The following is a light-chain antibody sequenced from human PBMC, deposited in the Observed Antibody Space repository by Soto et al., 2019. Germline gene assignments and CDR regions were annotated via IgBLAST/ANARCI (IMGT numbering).Light chain of an antibody. V-gene: IGKV3-15*01. J-gene: IGKJ1*01. CDR3: QKYNNWPT. CDR1: QSISSD. CDR2: SAS. Sequence: ESVMTQSTATLSVSPGERATLSCRASQSISSDLAWYQQKPGQAPRLLIYSASIRATGIPARFSGSGSGTEFTLTVSSLQSEDFAVYFCQKYNNWPTLGQGTKVDIK.